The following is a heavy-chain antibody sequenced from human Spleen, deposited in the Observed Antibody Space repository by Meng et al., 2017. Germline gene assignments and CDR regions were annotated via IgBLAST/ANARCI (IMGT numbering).Heavy chain of an antibody. CDR3: TTRCNPYLNC. CDR1: RYTLSSDG. D-gene: IGHD4/OR15-4a*01. J-gene: IGHJ4*02. CDR2: SNRYIGNT. V-gene: IGHV1-18*01. Sequence: QGHRVQLVADVKKPQHHEKGSLIVSRYTLSSDGCSWVRQSTGQGLEGRRWSNRYIGNTDYAQKYQGRVTMPTDTSTSTAYMELTSLRSDDTAAYYGTTRCNPYLNCWGQGTLVTVSS.